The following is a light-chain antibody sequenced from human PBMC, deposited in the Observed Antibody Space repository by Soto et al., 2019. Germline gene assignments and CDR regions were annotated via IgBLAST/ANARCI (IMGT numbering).Light chain of an antibody. CDR1: QSVVFSSNNKNY. Sequence: DIVMTQSPDSLAVSLGERATINCKSNQSVVFSSNNKNYLAWYQQKPGQPPKLLIYWASTRESGVPDRFSGSGSGTDFTLTISSLQAEDVAVYYCQRYYSNPPWTFGQGTKVEVK. CDR2: WAS. CDR3: QRYYSNPPWT. J-gene: IGKJ1*01. V-gene: IGKV4-1*01.